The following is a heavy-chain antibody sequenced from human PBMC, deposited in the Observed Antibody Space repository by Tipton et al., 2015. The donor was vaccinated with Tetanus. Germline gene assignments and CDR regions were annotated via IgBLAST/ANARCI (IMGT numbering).Heavy chain of an antibody. Sequence: SGFSFSSYGMHWVRQAPGKGLEWVAIIWNDGSNKYYADSVKGRFTISRDNSKNTLYLQMSSLRDEDTAVYYCARDHTFTVSQSRGGLDYWGQGTLVTVSS. CDR2: IWNDGSNK. CDR1: GFSFSSYG. J-gene: IGHJ4*02. V-gene: IGHV3-33*01. CDR3: ARDHTFTVSQSRGGLDY. D-gene: IGHD3-10*01.